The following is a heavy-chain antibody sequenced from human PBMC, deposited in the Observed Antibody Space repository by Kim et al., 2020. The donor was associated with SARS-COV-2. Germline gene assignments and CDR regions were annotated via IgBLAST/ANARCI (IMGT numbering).Heavy chain of an antibody. V-gene: IGHV3-21*01. Sequence: GGSLRLSCAASGFTFSSYSMNWVRQAPGKGLEWVSSISSSSSYIYYADSVKGRFTISRDNAKNSLYLQMNSLRAEDTAVYYCARGDILWFGESSGWFDPWGQGTLVTVSS. CDR2: ISSSSSYI. J-gene: IGHJ5*02. CDR3: ARGDILWFGESSGWFDP. CDR1: GFTFSSYS. D-gene: IGHD3-10*01.